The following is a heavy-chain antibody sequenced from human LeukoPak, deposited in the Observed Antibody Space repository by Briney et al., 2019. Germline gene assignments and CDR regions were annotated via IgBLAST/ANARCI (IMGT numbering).Heavy chain of an antibody. CDR2: INHSGGT. Sequence: SETLSLTCAVYGGSFSGHYWSWIRQPPGKGLEWIGEINHSGGTNYNPSLKSRVTISVDTSKNQFYLNLSSVTAADTAVYYCARGGDYSGYYYVLDYWAQGTLVTVSS. CDR3: ARGGDYSGYYYVLDY. CDR1: GGSFSGHY. J-gene: IGHJ4*02. D-gene: IGHD3-22*01. V-gene: IGHV4-34*01.